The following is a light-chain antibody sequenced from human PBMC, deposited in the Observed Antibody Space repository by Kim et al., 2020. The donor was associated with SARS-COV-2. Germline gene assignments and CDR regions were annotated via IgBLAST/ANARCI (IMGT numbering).Light chain of an antibody. V-gene: IGLV1-44*01. CDR2: NMN. CDR3: AAWDDSLNGPV. Sequence: GQRVTNTSSGSSYNNGSKTVNWDQQRPGTAPKRIIYNMNHRPSGVPGRFAGSKSGTSASLAISGLQSEDEADYYCAAWDDSLNGPVFGGGTKLTVL. J-gene: IGLJ2*01. CDR1: SYNNGSKT.